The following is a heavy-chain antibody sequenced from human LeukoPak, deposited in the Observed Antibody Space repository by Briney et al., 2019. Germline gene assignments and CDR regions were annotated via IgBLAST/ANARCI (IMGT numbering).Heavy chain of an antibody. J-gene: IGHJ3*02. CDR3: ARVKGTRRWLQLTGAFDI. D-gene: IGHD5-24*01. Sequence: GSSVKVTCNASGCTFSSYAISWVRQPPGPGIEWMGGIIPIFDTASYAQKLQGRVTITADESTSTAYMEVRSLKSEVTAVCYCARVKGTRRWLQLTGAFDIWGQGTMLTVS. CDR1: GCTFSSYA. CDR2: IIPIFDTA. V-gene: IGHV1-69*01.